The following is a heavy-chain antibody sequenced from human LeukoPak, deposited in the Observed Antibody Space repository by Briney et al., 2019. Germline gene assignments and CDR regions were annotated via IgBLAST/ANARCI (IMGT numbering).Heavy chain of an antibody. Sequence: ASVKVSCKASGYTFTSYYMHWVRQAPGQGLEWMGIINPSGGSTSYAQKFQGRVTMTRDMSTSTVYMELSSLRSEDTAVYYCARRIPDCSSTSCLFDYWGQGTLVTVSS. CDR3: ARRIPDCSSTSCLFDY. CDR2: INPSGGST. J-gene: IGHJ4*02. CDR1: GYTFTSYY. D-gene: IGHD2-2*01. V-gene: IGHV1-46*01.